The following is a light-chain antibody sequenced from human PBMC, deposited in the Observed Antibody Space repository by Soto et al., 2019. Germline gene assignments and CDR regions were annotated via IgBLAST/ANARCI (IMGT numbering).Light chain of an antibody. V-gene: IGKV1-39*01. CDR1: QSISNY. J-gene: IGKJ1*01. CDR3: QQSYSTPPT. CDR2: GAS. Sequence: DIQMTQSPSSLSASVGDRVTITCRASQSISNYVNWYQQKPGKAPKPLIYGASSLQSGVPSRFSGSGSGTDFSLTISSLQPEDFATYHCQQSYSTPPTFGQGTKVEIK.